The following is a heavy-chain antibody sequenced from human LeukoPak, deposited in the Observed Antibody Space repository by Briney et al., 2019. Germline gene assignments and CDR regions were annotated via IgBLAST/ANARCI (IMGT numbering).Heavy chain of an antibody. J-gene: IGHJ4*02. V-gene: IGHV3-23*01. CDR1: GFTFSNYA. Sequence: GGSLGLSCAASGFTFSNYAMSWVRQAPGKGLEWVSAISGSGVSTYYADSVKGRFTISRDNSKNTLYLQMNSLRAEDTAVYYCAKDYGGNFGDYWGQGTLVTVSS. CDR2: ISGSGVST. CDR3: AKDYGGNFGDY. D-gene: IGHD4-23*01.